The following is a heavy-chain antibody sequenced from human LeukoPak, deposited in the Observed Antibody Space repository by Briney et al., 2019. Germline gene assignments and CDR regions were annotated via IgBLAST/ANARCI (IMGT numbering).Heavy chain of an antibody. J-gene: IGHJ3*02. CDR2: INHSGST. CDR1: GGSFSAYY. CDR3: ARVGDGYDAFDI. D-gene: IGHD3-16*01. V-gene: IGHV4-34*01. Sequence: SETLSLTCAVYGGSFSAYYWSWIRQPPGKGLEWIGEINHSGSTNYNPSLKSRVTISVDTSKNQFSLKLSSVTAEDTAVYYCARVGDGYDAFDIWGQGTMVTVSS.